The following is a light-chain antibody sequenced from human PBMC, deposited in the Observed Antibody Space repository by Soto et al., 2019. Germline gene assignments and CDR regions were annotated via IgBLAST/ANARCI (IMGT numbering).Light chain of an antibody. CDR3: QQYRSSPRT. CDR1: QSVRSTY. CDR2: QAS. Sequence: EVVLTQSPGTLSLSPGERATLSCRASQSVRSTYLAWYRQNPGQAPRLLIYQASNRATGIPDRFSGSGSGADFTLTISRLEPEDFAVYYCQQYRSSPRTFGQGTKVEIK. V-gene: IGKV3-20*01. J-gene: IGKJ1*01.